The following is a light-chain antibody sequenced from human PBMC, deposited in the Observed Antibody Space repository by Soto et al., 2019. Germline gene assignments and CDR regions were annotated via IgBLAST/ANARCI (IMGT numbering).Light chain of an antibody. Sequence: EIVLTQSPGTLSLSPGERATLSCRASQSVSSSSLAWYQQKPGQAPRLLIYGASGRATGIPDRFSGSGSGTDFTLTISRLEPEDFAVYYCQQYGSSPYTFGQGTKLAI. CDR2: GAS. V-gene: IGKV3-20*01. CDR3: QQYGSSPYT. J-gene: IGKJ2*01. CDR1: QSVSSSS.